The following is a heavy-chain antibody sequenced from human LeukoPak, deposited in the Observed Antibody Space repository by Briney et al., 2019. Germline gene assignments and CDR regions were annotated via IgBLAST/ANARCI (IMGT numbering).Heavy chain of an antibody. CDR1: GGSFSGHY. V-gene: IGHV4-34*01. J-gene: IGHJ4*02. Sequence: SETLSPTCAVYGGSFSGHYWTWIRQPPGKGLEWIGESTHSGSTNYNPSLKSRVSISVDTSKNQFSLKLTSVTAADTAVYHCARGQTGAAALDFWGPGTLVTVSS. CDR3: ARGQTGAAALDF. D-gene: IGHD2-2*01. CDR2: STHSGST.